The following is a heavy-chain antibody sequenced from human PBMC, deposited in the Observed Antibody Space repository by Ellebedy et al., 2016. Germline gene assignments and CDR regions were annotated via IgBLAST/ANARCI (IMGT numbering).Heavy chain of an antibody. V-gene: IGHV3-23*01. Sequence: GESLKISCAASGFTFSSYAMSWVRQAPGKGLEWVSAISGRGGSTYYADSVKGRFTISRDNSKNTLNLQMNSLTAEDTAVYYCAKDLVARENYWGQGTLVTVSS. J-gene: IGHJ4*02. CDR2: ISGRGGST. CDR1: GFTFSSYA. CDR3: AKDLVARENY. D-gene: IGHD5-12*01.